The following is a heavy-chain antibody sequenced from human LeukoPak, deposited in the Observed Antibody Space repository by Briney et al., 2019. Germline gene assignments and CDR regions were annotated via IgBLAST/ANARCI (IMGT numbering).Heavy chain of an antibody. V-gene: IGHV4-39*01. Sequence: PSETLSLTCTVSGGSISSSSYCWGWIRQPPGKGLEWIGSIYYSGSTYYNPSLKSRVTISVDTSKNQFSLKLSSVTAADTAVYYCAANYYDSSGQFDYWGQGTLVTVSS. D-gene: IGHD3-22*01. CDR2: IYYSGST. J-gene: IGHJ4*02. CDR1: GGSISSSSYC. CDR3: AANYYDSSGQFDY.